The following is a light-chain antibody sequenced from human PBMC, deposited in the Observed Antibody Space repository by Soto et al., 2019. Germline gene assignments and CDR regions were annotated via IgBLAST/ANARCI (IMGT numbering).Light chain of an antibody. V-gene: IGKV3-11*01. Sequence: EIVLTQSPATLSLSPGERATLSCRASQSVSSYLAWYQQKPGQAPRLLIYDASNRATGIPARFSGSGSGTDFTLTISGLEPEDFVVYYCQQRSNSFTFGQGTRLEIK. J-gene: IGKJ5*01. CDR1: QSVSSY. CDR2: DAS. CDR3: QQRSNSFT.